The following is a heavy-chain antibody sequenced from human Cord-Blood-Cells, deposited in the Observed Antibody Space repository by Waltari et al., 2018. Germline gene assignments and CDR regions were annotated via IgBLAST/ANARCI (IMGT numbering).Heavy chain of an antibody. D-gene: IGHD3-3*01. Sequence: QVQLVQSGAEVKKPGASVKVSCKASGYTFTGYYMPWVRQAPGQGLEWMGWINPNSGGTNYAQKFQGWVTMTRDTSISTAYMELSRLRSDDTAVYYCARDGRQEYYDFWSGYYDYWGQGTLVTVSS. V-gene: IGHV1-2*04. CDR1: GYTFTGYY. J-gene: IGHJ4*02. CDR2: INPNSGGT. CDR3: ARDGRQEYYDFWSGYYDY.